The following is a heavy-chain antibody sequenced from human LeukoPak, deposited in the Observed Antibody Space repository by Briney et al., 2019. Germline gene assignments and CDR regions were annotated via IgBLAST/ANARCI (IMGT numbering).Heavy chain of an antibody. Sequence: SDTLSLICAVYGGSFSGYYWRWIRQPPGKGLEWIGEINHSGSTNYNPSLKSRVTIAVDTSKNQFSLKLSSVTAADTAVYYCARDERYYGSGKSFGGFDYWGQGTLVTVSS. CDR2: INHSGST. CDR1: GGSFSGYY. D-gene: IGHD3-10*01. J-gene: IGHJ4*02. CDR3: ARDERYYGSGKSFGGFDY. V-gene: IGHV4-34*01.